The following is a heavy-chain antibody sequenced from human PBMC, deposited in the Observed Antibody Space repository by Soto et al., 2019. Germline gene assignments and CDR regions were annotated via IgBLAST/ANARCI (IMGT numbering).Heavy chain of an antibody. Sequence: SETLSLTCTVSGGSISSYYWSWIRQPPGKGLEWIGYIYYSGSTNYNPSLKSRVTISVDTSKNQFSLKLSSVTAADTAVYYCARQGVRGDADAFDIWGQGTMVTVSS. D-gene: IGHD3-10*01. CDR3: ARQGVRGDADAFDI. J-gene: IGHJ3*02. CDR2: IYYSGST. V-gene: IGHV4-59*01. CDR1: GGSISSYY.